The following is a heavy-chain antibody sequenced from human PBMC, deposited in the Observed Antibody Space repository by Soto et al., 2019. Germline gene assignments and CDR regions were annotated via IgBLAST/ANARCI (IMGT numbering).Heavy chain of an antibody. CDR1: GGTFDTYA. J-gene: IGHJ6*02. Sequence: QVQLVQSGAEVKMPGSSVKVSCTASGGTFDTYALSWVRQAPGQGLEWRGGIIPIFTKPTYARKFQGRITITADESTTTVYLDLSSLTSDDTAVYYCARTGDIVVVGDFYYGMDVWGQGTTVIVSS. V-gene: IGHV1-69*01. CDR2: IIPIFTKP. CDR3: ARTGDIVVVGDFYYGMDV. D-gene: IGHD2-2*01.